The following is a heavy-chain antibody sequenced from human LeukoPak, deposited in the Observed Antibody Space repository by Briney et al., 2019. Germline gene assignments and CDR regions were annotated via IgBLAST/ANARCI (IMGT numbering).Heavy chain of an antibody. D-gene: IGHD1-26*01. J-gene: IGHJ4*02. V-gene: IGHV3-23*01. CDR3: ANPPIVGTDY. CDR2: ISGSGGST. CDR1: GFTFSSYT. Sequence: GGSLRLSCVASGFTFSSYTMNWVRQAPGKGLEWVSAISGSGGSTYYADSVKGRFTISRDDSKNTLYLQMNSLRAEDTAVYYCANPPIVGTDYWGQGTLVTVSS.